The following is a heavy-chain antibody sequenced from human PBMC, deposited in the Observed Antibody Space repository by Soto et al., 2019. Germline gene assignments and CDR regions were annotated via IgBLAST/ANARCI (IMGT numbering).Heavy chain of an antibody. Sequence: GESLKISCKGSGYSFTSYWISWVRQMPGKGLEWMGRIDPSDSYTNYSPSFQGHVTISADKSISTAYLQWSSLKASDTAMYYCATRSVPLLRYFGWLEADYYGMGVWGQGTTVTVSS. CDR1: GYSFTSYW. V-gene: IGHV5-10-1*01. D-gene: IGHD3-9*01. J-gene: IGHJ6*02. CDR2: IDPSDSYT. CDR3: ATRSVPLLRYFGWLEADYYGMGV.